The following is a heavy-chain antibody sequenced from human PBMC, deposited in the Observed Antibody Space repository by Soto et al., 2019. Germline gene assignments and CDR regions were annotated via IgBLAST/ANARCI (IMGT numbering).Heavy chain of an antibody. J-gene: IGHJ5*02. V-gene: IGHV1-18*01. CDR2: ISAYNGNT. Sequence: ASVKVSCKASGYTFTSYGISWVRQAPGQGLEWMGWISAYNGNTNYAQKLQGRVTMTTDTSTSTAYMELRSLRSDDTAVYYCAREREMAYCGGDCSSNWFDPWGQGTLVTVSS. D-gene: IGHD2-21*02. CDR3: AREREMAYCGGDCSSNWFDP. CDR1: GYTFTSYG.